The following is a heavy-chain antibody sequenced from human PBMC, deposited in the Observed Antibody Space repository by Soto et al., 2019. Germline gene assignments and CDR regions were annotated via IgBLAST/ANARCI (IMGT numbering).Heavy chain of an antibody. V-gene: IGHV3-72*01. Sequence: EVQLVESGGGLVQPGGSLRLSCAASGFTFSDYYMDWVRQGPGKGLEWVGRTKNKANSYSTEYAAAVKGRFTISRDVSKNSLYQHMNSLKTEDTAVYYCTSEMYYGIPPYSYAMEVWGQGTTVTVSS. CDR1: GFTFSDYY. D-gene: IGHD3-9*01. J-gene: IGHJ6*02. CDR3: TSEMYYGIPPYSYAMEV. CDR2: TKNKANSYST.